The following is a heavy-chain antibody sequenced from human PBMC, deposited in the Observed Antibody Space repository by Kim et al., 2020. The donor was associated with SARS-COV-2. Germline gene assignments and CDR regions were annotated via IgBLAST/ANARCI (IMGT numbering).Heavy chain of an antibody. CDR3: ARGGATTDGMDV. J-gene: IGHJ6*02. D-gene: IGHD1-26*01. Sequence: PAPQARVTISVDTSKNQFSLKLRSVTAADTAVYYCARGGATTDGMDVWGQGTTVTVSS. V-gene: IGHV4-59*09.